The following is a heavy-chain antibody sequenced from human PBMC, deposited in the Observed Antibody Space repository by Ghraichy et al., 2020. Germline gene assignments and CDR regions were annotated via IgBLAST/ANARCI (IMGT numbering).Heavy chain of an antibody. J-gene: IGHJ4*02. D-gene: IGHD2-2*01. CDR2: ISGSGGST. CDR1: GFTFSSYA. CDR3: AKASGYCSSTSCHLDY. Sequence: GGSLRLSCAASGFTFSSYAMSWVRQAPGKGLEWVSAISGSGGSTYYADSVKGRFTISRDNSKNTLYLQMNSLRAEDTAVYYCAKASGYCSSTSCHLDYWGQGTLVTVSS. V-gene: IGHV3-23*01.